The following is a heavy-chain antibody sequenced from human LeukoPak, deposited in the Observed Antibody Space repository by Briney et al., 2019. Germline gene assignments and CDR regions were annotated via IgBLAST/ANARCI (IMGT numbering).Heavy chain of an antibody. J-gene: IGHJ4*02. CDR1: GFTLSSDY. CDR2: IDERGST. V-gene: IGHV3-53*01. CDR3: ARDASGSSPNY. Sequence: GGSLRLSCAASGFTLSSDYMVWVRQARGKGLEWVTSIDERGSTNFEDSVRGRSTISRENSKNTLYLQMNSLRAEDTAVYYCARDASGSSPNYWGQGTLVTVTS. D-gene: IGHD3-10*01.